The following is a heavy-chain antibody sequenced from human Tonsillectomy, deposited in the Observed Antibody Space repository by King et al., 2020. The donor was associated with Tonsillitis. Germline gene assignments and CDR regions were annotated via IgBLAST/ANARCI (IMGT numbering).Heavy chain of an antibody. V-gene: IGHV3-30*18. CDR3: AKGRYDFWSGYVDYYYGMDV. CDR1: GFTFSSYG. Sequence: VQLVVSGGGVVQPGRSLRLSCAASGFTFSSYGIHWVRQAPGKGLEWVAVISYDGSNKYYADSVQGRFTISRDNSKNTLYLQMNSLRAEDTAVYYCAKGRYDFWSGYVDYYYGMDVWGQGTTVTVSS. CDR2: ISYDGSNK. D-gene: IGHD3-3*01. J-gene: IGHJ6*02.